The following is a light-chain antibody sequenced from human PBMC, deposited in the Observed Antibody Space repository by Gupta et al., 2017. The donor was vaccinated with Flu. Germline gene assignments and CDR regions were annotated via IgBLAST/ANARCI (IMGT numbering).Light chain of an antibody. Sequence: SALTQPASVSGSPGQSITISGTGTSSDVGGYNYVSWYQHHPGNAPKLMIYEVRNRASGGSNRFTGSKSGTTASLTIAELQAEDEDDYYCNAYTSNSWVFGGGTKLTVL. V-gene: IGLV2-14*01. CDR2: EVR. J-gene: IGLJ3*02. CDR3: NAYTSNSWV. CDR1: SSDVGGYNY.